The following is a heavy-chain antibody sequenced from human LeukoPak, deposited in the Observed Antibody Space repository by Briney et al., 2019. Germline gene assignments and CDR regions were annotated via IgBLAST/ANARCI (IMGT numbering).Heavy chain of an antibody. V-gene: IGHV7-4-1*02. D-gene: IGHD3-10*01. CDR2: IKTNTGNP. Sequence: ASVKVSCKASGYTFTSYAMNWVRQAPGQGLEWMGWIKTNTGNPTYAQGFTGRFVFSLDTSVSTAYLQISSLKAEDTAVYYCARDGLLLWFGEFPDGMDVWGQGTTVTVSS. CDR1: GYTFTSYA. J-gene: IGHJ6*02. CDR3: ARDGLLLWFGEFPDGMDV.